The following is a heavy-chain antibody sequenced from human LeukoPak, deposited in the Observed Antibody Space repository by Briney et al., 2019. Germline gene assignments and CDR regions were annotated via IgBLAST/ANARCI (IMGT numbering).Heavy chain of an antibody. Sequence: GGSLRLSCAASGFTFSSYAMHWVRQAPGKGLEWVAVISYDGSNKYYADSVKGRFTISRDNSKNTLYLQMNSLRAEDTAVYYCARDLAYGDYAPLWGQGTLVTVSS. V-gene: IGHV3-30-3*01. CDR1: GFTFSSYA. D-gene: IGHD4-17*01. J-gene: IGHJ4*02. CDR3: ARDLAYGDYAPL. CDR2: ISYDGSNK.